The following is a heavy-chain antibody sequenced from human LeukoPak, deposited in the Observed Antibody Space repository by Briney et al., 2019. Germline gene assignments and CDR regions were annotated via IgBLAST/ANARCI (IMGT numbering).Heavy chain of an antibody. Sequence: SVKVSCKASGGTFSSYAISWVRQAPGQRLEWMGGIIPIFGTANYAQKFQGRVTITADESASTAYMELSSLRSEDTAVYYCARVNQDYGGNPKLDYWGQGTLVTVSS. V-gene: IGHV1-69*01. CDR3: ARVNQDYGGNPKLDY. CDR1: GGTFSSYA. J-gene: IGHJ4*02. CDR2: IIPIFGTA. D-gene: IGHD4-23*01.